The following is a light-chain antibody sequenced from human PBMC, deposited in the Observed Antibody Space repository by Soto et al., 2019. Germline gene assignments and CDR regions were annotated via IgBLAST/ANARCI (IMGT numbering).Light chain of an antibody. CDR2: SDN. CDR1: NSNIGSNT. Sequence: QSVLTQPPSASGTPGQRVTISCSGSNSNIGSNTVSWYQQLPGTAPKSLIYSDNQRPSGVPDRISGSRSGTSASLAISGLQSDDEAEYYCAAWDDSLRGRVFGGGTKLPS. J-gene: IGLJ2*01. V-gene: IGLV1-44*01. CDR3: AAWDDSLRGRV.